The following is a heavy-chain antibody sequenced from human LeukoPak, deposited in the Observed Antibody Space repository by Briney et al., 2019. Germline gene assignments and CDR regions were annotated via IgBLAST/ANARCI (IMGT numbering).Heavy chain of an antibody. CDR3: ATASIAVAGYYYYYMDV. J-gene: IGHJ6*03. CDR2: FDPEDGET. D-gene: IGHD6-19*01. V-gene: IGHV1-24*01. CDR1: GYTLTELS. Sequence: ASVKVSCKVSGYTLTELSMHWVRQAPGKGLEWTGGFDPEDGETIYAQKFQGRVTMTEDTSTDTAYMELSSLRSEDTAVYYCATASIAVAGYYYYYMDVWGKETTVTVSS.